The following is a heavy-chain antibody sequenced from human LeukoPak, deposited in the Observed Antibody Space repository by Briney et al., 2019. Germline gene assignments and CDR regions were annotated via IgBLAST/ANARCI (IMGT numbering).Heavy chain of an antibody. CDR3: ASPGEQWLVQYLHY. V-gene: IGHV3-11*01. CDR1: GFTFSDYF. D-gene: IGHD6-19*01. J-gene: IGHJ4*02. CDR2: ISSSGSTI. Sequence: GGSLRLSCAASGFTFSDYFMSWIRQAPGKGLEWVSYISSSGSTIYYADSVKGRFTISRDNAKNSLYLQMNSLRAEDTAVYYCASPGEQWLVQYLHYWGQGTLVTVSS.